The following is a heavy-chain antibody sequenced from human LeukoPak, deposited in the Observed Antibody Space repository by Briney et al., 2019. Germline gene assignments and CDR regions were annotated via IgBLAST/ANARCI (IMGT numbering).Heavy chain of an antibody. Sequence: GGSLRLSCAASGFTFSSYAMSWVRQAPGKGLEWVSGISDSGGSIVYADSVKGRFTISRDNSKNTLYLQMNSLRAEDTAVYYCARELFRHYGMDVWGQGTTVTVSS. CDR2: ISDSGGSI. V-gene: IGHV3-23*01. J-gene: IGHJ6*02. D-gene: IGHD2-21*01. CDR3: ARELFRHYGMDV. CDR1: GFTFSSYA.